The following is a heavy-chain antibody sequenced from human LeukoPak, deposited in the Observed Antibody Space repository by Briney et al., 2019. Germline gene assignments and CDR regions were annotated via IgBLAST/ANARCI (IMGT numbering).Heavy chain of an antibody. Sequence: GASVKVSFKASGYTFTSYGISWVRQAPGQGLEWMGWISAYNGNTNYAQKLQGRVTMTTDTSTSTAYMELRSLRSDDTAVYYCARDWGAVVVVAATLSGWFDPWGQGTLVTVSS. D-gene: IGHD2-15*01. CDR1: GYTFTSYG. CDR3: ARDWGAVVVVAATLSGWFDP. CDR2: ISAYNGNT. J-gene: IGHJ5*02. V-gene: IGHV1-18*01.